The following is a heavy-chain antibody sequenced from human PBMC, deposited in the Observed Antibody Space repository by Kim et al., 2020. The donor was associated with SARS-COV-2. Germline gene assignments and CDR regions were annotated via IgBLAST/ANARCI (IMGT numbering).Heavy chain of an antibody. V-gene: IGHV4-39*07. CDR3: ARGIYGFDY. CDR1: GGSISSSSYY. D-gene: IGHD1-20*01. J-gene: IGHJ4*02. Sequence: SETLSLTCTVSGGSISSSSYYWGWIRQPPGKGLEWIGSIYYSGSTYYNPSLKSRVTISVDTSKNQFSLKLSSVTAADTAVYYCARGIYGFDYWGQGTLVTVSS. CDR2: IYYSGST.